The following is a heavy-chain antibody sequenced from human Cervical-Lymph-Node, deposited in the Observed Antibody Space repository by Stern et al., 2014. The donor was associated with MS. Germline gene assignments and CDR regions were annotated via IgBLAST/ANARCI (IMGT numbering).Heavy chain of an antibody. D-gene: IGHD4-23*01. V-gene: IGHV2-70*13. Sequence: LVEPTQTVTLTCTLSGVSLSTSGMCVSWIRQPPGKALAWLGLIDWGGEKHYSTSLQTGPTIPKDNSNNKEVLTMPNIVPVDTATYYCARTTLDDWYFDLWGRGTLVTVSS. CDR2: IDWGGEK. CDR3: ARTTLDDWYFDL. CDR1: GVSLSTSGMC. J-gene: IGHJ2*01.